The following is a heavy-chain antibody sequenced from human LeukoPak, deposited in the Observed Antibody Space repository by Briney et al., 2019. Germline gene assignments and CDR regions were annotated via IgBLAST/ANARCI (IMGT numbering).Heavy chain of an antibody. D-gene: IGHD3-10*01. CDR3: ARGGYYYGSGSTLSI. V-gene: IGHV1-2*02. CDR1: GYTFSGYY. J-gene: IGHJ4*02. Sequence: PGASVKVSCKASGYTFSGYYLHWVRQAPGQGLEWMGWINPNSGGTNYAQKFQGRVTMTRDTSISTAYMELSRLRSDDTAVYYCARGGYYYGSGSTLSIWGQGTLVTVSS. CDR2: INPNSGGT.